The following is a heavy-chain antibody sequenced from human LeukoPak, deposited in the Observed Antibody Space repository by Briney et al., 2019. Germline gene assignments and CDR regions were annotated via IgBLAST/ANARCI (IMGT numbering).Heavy chain of an antibody. V-gene: IGHV4-59*01. D-gene: IGHD2-15*01. CDR1: GGSISSYY. CDR2: IYYSGST. CDR3: ARVRGSAEFHYMDV. Sequence: SETLSLTCTVSGGSISSYYWSWIRQPPGKGLEWIGYIYYSGSTNYNPTLKSRVTISVDTSKNQFSLKLSSVTAADTAVYYCARVRGSAEFHYMDVWGKGTTVTVSS. J-gene: IGHJ6*03.